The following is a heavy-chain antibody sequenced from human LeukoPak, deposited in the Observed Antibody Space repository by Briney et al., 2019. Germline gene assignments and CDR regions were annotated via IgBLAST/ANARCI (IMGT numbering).Heavy chain of an antibody. D-gene: IGHD3-10*01. CDR1: GGSISSHYY. CDR3: ARQYGSGSAYTPVVDL. V-gene: IGHV4-39*01. Sequence: PSETLSLTCTVSGGSISSHYYWIWIRQPPGKGLEWIGSIYYRGSTYYNPSLKSRVTISVDTSKNQFSLKLSSLTAAETAVYYCARQYGSGSAYTPVVDLWGQGTLVTVSS. J-gene: IGHJ4*02. CDR2: IYYRGST.